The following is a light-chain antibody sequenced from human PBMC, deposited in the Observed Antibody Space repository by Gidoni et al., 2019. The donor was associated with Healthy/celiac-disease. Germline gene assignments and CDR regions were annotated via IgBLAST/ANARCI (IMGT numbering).Light chain of an antibody. V-gene: IGLV3-21*02. CDR3: QVWDSSSDHVV. Sequence: SYVLTQPPSVPLAPGQTARITCRGTNIGSKSVHWNQQKPGQAPVLVVYDDSDRPSGIPERFSGSNSGNTATLTISRVEAGDEADYYCQVWDSSSDHVVFGGGTKLTVL. J-gene: IGLJ2*01. CDR2: DDS. CDR1: NIGSKS.